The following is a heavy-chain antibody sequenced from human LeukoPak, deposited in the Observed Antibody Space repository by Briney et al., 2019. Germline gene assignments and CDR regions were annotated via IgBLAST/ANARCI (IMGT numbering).Heavy chain of an antibody. J-gene: IGHJ4*02. D-gene: IGHD2-15*01. CDR1: GFTFSGYW. CDR2: IKQDGSEK. CDR3: AKYLGCNFDY. Sequence: GGSLRLSCAASGFTFSGYWMSWVRQAPGQGLEWVANIKQDGSEKNYVDSVKGRFTISRDNAENSLYLQMNSLRAEDTAVYYCAKYLGCNFDYWGQGTLVTVSS. V-gene: IGHV3-7*05.